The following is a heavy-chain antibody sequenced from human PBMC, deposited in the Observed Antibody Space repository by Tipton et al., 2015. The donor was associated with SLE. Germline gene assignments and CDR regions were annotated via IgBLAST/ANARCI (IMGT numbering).Heavy chain of an antibody. J-gene: IGHJ6*02. CDR2: ISGTGGSI. D-gene: IGHD2-2*01. Sequence: SLRLSCTASGFTFADYAMHWVRQVPGKGLEWVSVISGTGGSIGYADSVKGRFTISRDNSKNTVYLQMNSLRADDTAIYYCAKDAYCSSRSCYSAAFYYYGMDVWGQGTTVTVSS. CDR1: GFTFADYA. V-gene: IGHV3-9*01. CDR3: AKDAYCSSRSCYSAAFYYYGMDV.